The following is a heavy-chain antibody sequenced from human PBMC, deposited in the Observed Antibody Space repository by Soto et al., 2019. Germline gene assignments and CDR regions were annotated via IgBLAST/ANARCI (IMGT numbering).Heavy chain of an antibody. Sequence: EVQLVESGGGLVKLGGSLRLSCAASGFSFSVKWIYWFRQSPVKGPVWVPYINNDGSRIDYADSVKGRFSISRDNAKNTLYLQMNSLRVEDTAVYYCVKDIRWGRGTLVTVSS. V-gene: IGHV3-74*01. CDR3: VKDIR. CDR1: GFSFSVKW. J-gene: IGHJ4*02. CDR2: INNDGSRI.